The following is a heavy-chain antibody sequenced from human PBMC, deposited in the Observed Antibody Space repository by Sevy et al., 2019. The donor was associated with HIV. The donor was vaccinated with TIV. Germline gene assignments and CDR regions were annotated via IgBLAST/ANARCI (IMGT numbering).Heavy chain of an antibody. J-gene: IGHJ4*02. D-gene: IGHD2-2*01. CDR2: IWYDGSNK. Sequence: GGSLRLSCTASGFILSRYGMHWVRQAPGKGLEWVAGIWYDGSNKYYAYSVKGRFTISRDNSKNTLTLQMNSLRAEDTAVYYCARESSSDWYLDYWGQGTLVTVSS. CDR3: ARESSSDWYLDY. V-gene: IGHV3-33*01. CDR1: GFILSRYG.